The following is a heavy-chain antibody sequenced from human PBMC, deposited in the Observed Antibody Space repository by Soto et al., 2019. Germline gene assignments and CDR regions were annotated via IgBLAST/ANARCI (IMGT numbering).Heavy chain of an antibody. CDR3: ARVRYGDY. CDR1: GYAFTTYG. CDR2: TSAHNGNT. V-gene: IGHV1-18*01. D-gene: IGHD1-1*01. J-gene: IGHJ4*02. Sequence: QVHLVQSGAAVKKPGTSVKVSCQASGYAFTTYGITWVRQDPEQGLEWMGWTSAHNGNTNYAQKLQGRVTVTRDTYTSTAYMELRSLRSDDTAVYYCARVRYGDYWGQGALVTVS.